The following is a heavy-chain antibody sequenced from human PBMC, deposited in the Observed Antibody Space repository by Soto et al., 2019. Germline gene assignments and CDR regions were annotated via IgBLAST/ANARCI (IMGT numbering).Heavy chain of an antibody. V-gene: IGHV3-23*01. CDR3: AKDTRIPVAGRGVFDY. CDR2: ISGSGGST. J-gene: IGHJ4*02. CDR1: GFTFSSYA. D-gene: IGHD6-19*01. Sequence: PGGSLRLSCAASGFTFSSYAMSWVRQAPGKGLEWVSAISGSGGSTYYADSVKGRFAISRDNSKNTLYLQMNSLRAEDTAVYYCAKDTRIPVAGRGVFDYWGQGTLVTVSS.